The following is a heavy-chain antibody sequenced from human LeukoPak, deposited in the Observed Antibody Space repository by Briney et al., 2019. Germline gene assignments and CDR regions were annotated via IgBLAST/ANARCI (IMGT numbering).Heavy chain of an antibody. CDR2: VYYSGST. D-gene: IGHD2-15*01. CDR3: ARVGSCSGGSCYYRLFDY. CDR1: GASISNSDYD. V-gene: IGHV4-31*03. Sequence: SETLSLTCTVSGASISNSDYDWSWIRQHPGKGLEWIGYVYYSGSTYYNPSLKSRVSISVDTSKNQFSLKLSSVTAADTAVYYCARVGSCSGGSCYYRLFDYWGQGTLVTVSS. J-gene: IGHJ4*02.